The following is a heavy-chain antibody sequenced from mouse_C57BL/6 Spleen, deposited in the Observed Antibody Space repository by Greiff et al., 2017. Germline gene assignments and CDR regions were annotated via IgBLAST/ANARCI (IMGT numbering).Heavy chain of an antibody. D-gene: IGHD2-5*01. V-gene: IGHV5-6*01. CDR2: ISSGGSYT. J-gene: IGHJ1*03. CDR1: GFTFSSYG. Sequence: EVQLVESGGDLVKPGGSLKLSCAASGFTFSSYGMSWVRQTPDKRLEWVATISSGGSYTYYPDSVKGRFTISRDNAKNTLYLQMSSLKSEDTAMYYCARHEDYSNSYWYFDVWGTGTTVTVSS. CDR3: ARHEDYSNSYWYFDV.